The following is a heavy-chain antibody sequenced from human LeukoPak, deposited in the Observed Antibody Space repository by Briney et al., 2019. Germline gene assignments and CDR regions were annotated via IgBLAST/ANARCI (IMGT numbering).Heavy chain of an antibody. V-gene: IGHV1-18*01. CDR3: ATHYGSGSYYSN. D-gene: IGHD3-10*01. J-gene: IGHJ4*02. CDR1: GYTFTSYG. Sequence: ASVKVSCKASGYTFTSYGISWVRQAPGQGLEWMEWISAYNGNTNYAQKLQGRVTMTTDTSTSTAYMELRSLRSDDTAVYYCATHYGSGSYYSNWGQGTLVTVSS. CDR2: ISAYNGNT.